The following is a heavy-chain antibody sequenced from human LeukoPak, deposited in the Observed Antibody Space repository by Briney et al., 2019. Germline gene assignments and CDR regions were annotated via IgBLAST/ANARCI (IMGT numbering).Heavy chain of an antibody. Sequence: SETLSLTCTVSGGSISSYYWSWIRQPPGKGLEWIGYIYYSGSTNYNPSLKSRVTISVDTSKNQFSLKLSSVTAADTAVYYCARGLDSNYEVPYNWFDPWGQGTLVTVSS. CDR3: ARGLDSNYEVPYNWFDP. J-gene: IGHJ5*02. CDR1: GGSISSYY. CDR2: IYYSGST. V-gene: IGHV4-59*01. D-gene: IGHD4-11*01.